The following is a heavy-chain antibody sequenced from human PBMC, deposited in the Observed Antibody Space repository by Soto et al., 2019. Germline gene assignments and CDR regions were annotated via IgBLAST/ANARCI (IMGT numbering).Heavy chain of an antibody. V-gene: IGHV3-9*01. Sequence: EVQLVESGGGLVQPGRSLRLSCTASGFTFDDYAMYWVRQAPGKGLEWVSGISWNSGSIGYADSVKGRFTISRDNAKNSLYLQMNSLRAEDTALYYCAKTPGTSTSHYYIDVWGKGTTVTVSS. CDR1: GFTFDDYA. CDR3: AKTPGTSTSHYYIDV. J-gene: IGHJ6*03. CDR2: ISWNSGSI.